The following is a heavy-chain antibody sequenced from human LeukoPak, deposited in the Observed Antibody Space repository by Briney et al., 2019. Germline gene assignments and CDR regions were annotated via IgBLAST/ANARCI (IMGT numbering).Heavy chain of an antibody. CDR2: INADEDRA. Sequence: GALGLPCAASGFTFSDYWVPWVRQTPGKGLVWVSHINADEDRAAYADSVKGRFTISRDNARNTLYLQMNSLRAEDTAVYYCASRNNNWGSAFDIWGQGTMVTVSS. CDR3: ASRNNNWGSAFDI. V-gene: IGHV3-74*01. CDR1: GFTFSDYW. J-gene: IGHJ3*02. D-gene: IGHD7-27*01.